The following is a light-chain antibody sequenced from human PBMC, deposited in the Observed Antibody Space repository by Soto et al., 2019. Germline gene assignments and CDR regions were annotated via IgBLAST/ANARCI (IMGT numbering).Light chain of an antibody. V-gene: IGKV3-20*01. CDR1: QSVTSN. CDR3: QQYGSSSIT. CDR2: GAS. J-gene: IGKJ5*01. Sequence: EIVLTQSPDTLAVSPGEVATLSCWASQSVTSNLAWYQQKRGQAPRLLIYGASSRATGIPDRFSGSGSGTDFTLTISRLEPEDFAVYYCQQYGSSSITFGQGTRLEIK.